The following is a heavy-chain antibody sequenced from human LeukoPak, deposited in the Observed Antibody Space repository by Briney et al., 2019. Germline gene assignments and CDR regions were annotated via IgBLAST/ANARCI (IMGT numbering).Heavy chain of an antibody. V-gene: IGHV3-23*01. J-gene: IGHJ4*02. CDR1: GFTFSTYA. Sequence: PGGSLRLSCAASGFTFSTYAMNWVRQAPGKGLEWVSDISGSGDRTYYADSVKGRFTISRDNSKNTLSLQMNSLRAEDTAVYYCAKEQGGSGWSRGLDSWGQGTLVTVSS. D-gene: IGHD6-19*01. CDR2: ISGSGDRT. CDR3: AKEQGGSGWSRGLDS.